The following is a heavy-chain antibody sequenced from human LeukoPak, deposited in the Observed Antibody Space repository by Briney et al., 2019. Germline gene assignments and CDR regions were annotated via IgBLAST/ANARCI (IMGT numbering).Heavy chain of an antibody. CDR2: IDYRGST. Sequence: SETLPLTCTVSGDSISTYYWSWIRQPPGKGLEWIAYIDYRGSTTYNPSLRSRVTISVDTSRNQFSLKLYSVTAADTAVYYCARSRSGYSYDHAAFEIWGQGTMVTVSS. D-gene: IGHD5-18*01. J-gene: IGHJ3*02. CDR1: GDSISTYY. CDR3: ARSRSGYSYDHAAFEI. V-gene: IGHV4-59*01.